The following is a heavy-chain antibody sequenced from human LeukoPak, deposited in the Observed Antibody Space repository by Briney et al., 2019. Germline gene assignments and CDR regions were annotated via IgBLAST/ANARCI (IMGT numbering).Heavy chain of an antibody. D-gene: IGHD3-3*01. CDR1: GYTFTSYG. V-gene: IGHV1-2*02. CDR2: INPNSGGT. J-gene: IGHJ4*02. Sequence: ASVKVSCKASGYTFTSYGISWVRQAPGQGLEWMGWINPNSGGTNYAQKFQGRVTMTWDTSISTAYMELSRLRSDDTAVYYCAKDRIALTYYDFWSGYKEGYYFDYWGQGTLVTVSS. CDR3: AKDRIALTYYDFWSGYKEGYYFDY.